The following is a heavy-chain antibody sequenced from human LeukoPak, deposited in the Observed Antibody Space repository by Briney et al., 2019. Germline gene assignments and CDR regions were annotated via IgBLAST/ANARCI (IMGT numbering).Heavy chain of an antibody. CDR3: ARGPGTTIDS. CDR1: GGSFASGNW. J-gene: IGHJ4*02. CDR2: IYHTGNT. D-gene: IGHD1-1*01. V-gene: IGHV4-4*02. Sequence: ASETLSLTCAVSGGSFASGNWWSWVRQPPGKGLEWVGEIYHTGNTNYNPSLKSRVAISVDRSKNQFSLKLTSVTAADTAVYYCARGPGTTIDSWGQGTLVTVSS.